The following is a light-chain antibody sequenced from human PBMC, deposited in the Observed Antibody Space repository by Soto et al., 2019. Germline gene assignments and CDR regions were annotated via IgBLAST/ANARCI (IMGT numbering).Light chain of an antibody. CDR1: SSDVGGYNS. Sequence: QSVLTQPASVSGSPGQSITISCTGTSSDVGGYNSVSWYRQYPGKAPKLIIFDVTDRPSGISTRFSGSKSGNTASLTISGLQAEDEAVFYCTSYTSSNTTVFGTGTKLTVL. J-gene: IGLJ1*01. V-gene: IGLV2-14*01. CDR2: DVT. CDR3: TSYTSSNTTV.